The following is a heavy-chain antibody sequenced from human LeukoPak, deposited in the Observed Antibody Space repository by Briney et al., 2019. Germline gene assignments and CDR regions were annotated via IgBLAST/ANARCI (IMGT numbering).Heavy chain of an antibody. V-gene: IGHV3-21*01. CDR2: ISSSNSYI. J-gene: IGHJ4*02. CDR3: ARDGSGTLLYYFDY. Sequence: PGGSLRLSCAASGFTFSSYSMNWVRQAPGKGLEWVSSISSSNSYIYYADSVKGRFTISRGNAKNSLYLQMNSLRAEDTAVYYCARDGSGTLLYYFDYWGQGTLVTVSS. D-gene: IGHD3-10*01. CDR1: GFTFSSYS.